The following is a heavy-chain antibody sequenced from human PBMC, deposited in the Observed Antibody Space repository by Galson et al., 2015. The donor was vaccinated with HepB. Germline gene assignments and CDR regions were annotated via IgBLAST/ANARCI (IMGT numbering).Heavy chain of an antibody. CDR1: GFTFSSYW. Sequence: SLRLSCAASGFTFSSYWMSWVRQAPGKGLEWVANIKQDGSEKYYVDSVKGRFTISRDNAKNSLYLQMNSLRAEDTAVYYCARVPHTLYYWFDPWGQGTLVTVSS. CDR2: IKQDGSEK. J-gene: IGHJ5*02. D-gene: IGHD2-8*01. CDR3: ARVPHTLYYWFDP. V-gene: IGHV3-7*01.